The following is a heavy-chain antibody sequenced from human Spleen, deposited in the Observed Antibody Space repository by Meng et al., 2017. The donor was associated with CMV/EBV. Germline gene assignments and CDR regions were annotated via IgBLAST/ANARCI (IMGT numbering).Heavy chain of an antibody. CDR1: GGSISGSSYY. CDR2: IYYTGST. CDR3: ARDPQMDDPFDI. Sequence: TVSGGSISGSSYYWGWIRQPPGKGLEWIGSIYYTGSTYYNPSLKSRVTISVDTSRNQFSLKLSSVTAADTAVYFCARDPQMDDPFDIWGQGTMVTVSS. V-gene: IGHV4-39*07. J-gene: IGHJ3*02. D-gene: IGHD2-8*01.